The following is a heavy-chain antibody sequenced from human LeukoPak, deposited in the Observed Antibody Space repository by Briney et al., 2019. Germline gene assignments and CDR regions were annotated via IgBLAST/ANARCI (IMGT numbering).Heavy chain of an antibody. D-gene: IGHD4-17*01. CDR3: ARERSKIAPGRCYYYGMDV. J-gene: IGHJ6*02. V-gene: IGHV3-53*01. CDR2: IYSGGST. CDR1: GFTVSSNY. Sequence: GSLRLSCAASGFTVSSNYMSWVRQAPGKGLEWVSVIYSGGSTYYADSVKGRFTISRDNSKNTLYLQMNSLRAEDTAVYYCARERSKIAPGRCYYYGMDVWGRGTTVTVSS.